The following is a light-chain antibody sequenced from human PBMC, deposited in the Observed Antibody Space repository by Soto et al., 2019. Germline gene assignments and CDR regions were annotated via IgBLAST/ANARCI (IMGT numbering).Light chain of an antibody. CDR2: QTS. CDR1: QSIGSW. CDR3: QQGNTYST. V-gene: IGKV1-5*03. Sequence: DIQLTQSPSILSASVGDRVTITRRASQSIGSWLAWYQQKPGKAPNLLIFQTSNLESGVPSRFSGSGSGTEFTLTISSLQPDDFATYYCQQGNTYSTFGQGTKVE. J-gene: IGKJ1*01.